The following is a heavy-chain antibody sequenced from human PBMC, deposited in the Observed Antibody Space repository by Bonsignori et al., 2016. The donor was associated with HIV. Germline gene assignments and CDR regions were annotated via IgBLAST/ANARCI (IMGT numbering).Heavy chain of an antibody. CDR3: ARDGRGLQLVATYYYYHMDV. D-gene: IGHD6-13*01. J-gene: IGHJ6*03. CDR2: ISSSSSYI. Sequence: GESLKISCAASGFTFSSYSMNWVRQAPGKGLEWVSCISSSSSYIYYADSVKGRFTISRDNAKNSLYLQMSSLRAEDTAVYYCARDGRGLQLVATYYYYHMDVWGKGTTVTVSS. V-gene: IGHV3-21*01. CDR1: GFTFSSYS.